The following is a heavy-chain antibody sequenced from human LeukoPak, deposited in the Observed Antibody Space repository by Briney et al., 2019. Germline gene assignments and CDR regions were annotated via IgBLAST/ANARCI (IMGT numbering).Heavy chain of an antibody. CDR1: GFTFSSYS. D-gene: IGHD6-19*01. CDR3: AAIENLVVAGVDAFDI. V-gene: IGHV3-21*01. J-gene: IGHJ3*02. Sequence: PGGSLRLSCAASGFTFSSYSMNWVRQAPGKGLEWVSSISSSSSYIYYADSVKGRFTISRDNAKNSLYLQMNSLRAEDTAVYYCAAIENLVVAGVDAFDIWGQGTMVTVSS. CDR2: ISSSSSYI.